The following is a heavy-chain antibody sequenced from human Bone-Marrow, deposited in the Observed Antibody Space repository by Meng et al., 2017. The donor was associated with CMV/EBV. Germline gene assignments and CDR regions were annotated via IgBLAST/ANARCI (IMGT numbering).Heavy chain of an antibody. CDR1: GFNISNYE. V-gene: IGHV3-48*03. Sequence: GESLKISCAVSGFNISNYEMTWVRQAPGEGLEWVSFISNAGTTIHYADSVKGRFTVSRDNVHNSLYLQMNSLRAEDTALYYCARDRMFFGLIMRDGFDVWGQGTMVTVSS. J-gene: IGHJ3*01. CDR3: ARDRMFFGLIMRDGFDV. CDR2: ISNAGTTI. D-gene: IGHD3/OR15-3a*01.